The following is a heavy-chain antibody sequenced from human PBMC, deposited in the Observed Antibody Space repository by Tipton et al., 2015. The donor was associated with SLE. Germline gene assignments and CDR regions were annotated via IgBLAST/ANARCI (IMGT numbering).Heavy chain of an antibody. CDR2: TYYSGST. CDR3: ASPSGSRDY. Sequence: TLSLTCTVSGGSISSSSYYWGWIRQPPGKGLEWIGSTYYSGSTYYNPSLKSRVTISVDTSKNQFSLKLSSVTAADTAVYYCASPSGSRDYWGQGTLVTVSS. J-gene: IGHJ4*02. V-gene: IGHV4-39*07. CDR1: GGSISSSSYY. D-gene: IGHD1-26*01.